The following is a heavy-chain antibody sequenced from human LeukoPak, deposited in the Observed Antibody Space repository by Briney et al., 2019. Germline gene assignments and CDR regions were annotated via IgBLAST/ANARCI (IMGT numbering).Heavy chain of an antibody. D-gene: IGHD5-24*01. V-gene: IGHV3-11*04. Sequence: PGGSLRLSCAASGFTFSDYYMTWIRQAPGKGLEWISYMSPSGRTKFYADSVKGRFTISRDNAKNSLYLQMNSLRVDDTSIYYCAKEGRNGALGQGTLVTVSS. CDR3: AKEGRNGA. CDR1: GFTFSDYY. CDR2: MSPSGRTK. J-gene: IGHJ5*01.